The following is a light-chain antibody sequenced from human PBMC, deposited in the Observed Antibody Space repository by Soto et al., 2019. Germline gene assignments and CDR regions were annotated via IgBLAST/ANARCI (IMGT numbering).Light chain of an antibody. CDR1: QSISNY. Sequence: DIQMTQSPSSLSASVGARVTITCRASQSISNYLNWYQQKPGKAPNLLIYDASSLLSGVPSRFSGSGSGTDFTLTISSLHPEDFSIYYCQQSDSTPYTFGQGTKLEIK. CDR3: QQSDSTPYT. V-gene: IGKV1-39*01. J-gene: IGKJ2*01. CDR2: DAS.